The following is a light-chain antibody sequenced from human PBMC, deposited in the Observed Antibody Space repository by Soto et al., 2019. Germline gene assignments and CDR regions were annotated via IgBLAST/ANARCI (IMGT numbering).Light chain of an antibody. J-gene: IGKJ1*01. CDR2: AAS. V-gene: IGKV1-17*03. CDR3: LQHNSYPWT. Sequence: DIQMTQSPSAMSASVGDRVTITCRASQGISNYLAWFQQTQGKVPKSLIYAASSLQSGVPSRFRGSGSGTEFTLTISRLQPEDFETYYCLQHNSYPWTFGQGTKVDIK. CDR1: QGISNY.